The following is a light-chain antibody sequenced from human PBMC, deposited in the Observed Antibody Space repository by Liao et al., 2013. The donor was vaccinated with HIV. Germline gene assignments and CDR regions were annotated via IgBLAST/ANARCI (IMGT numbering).Light chain of an antibody. V-gene: IGLV3-21*01. CDR3: QAWDSITEV. J-gene: IGLJ3*02. CDR1: NIGSKS. Sequence: SYVLTQPPSVSVAPGKTARITCGGNNIGSKSVHWYQQRSGQAPVLVISYDSDRPSGIPERFSGSNSGNTATLTISGTQPMDEADYYCQAWDSITEVFGGGTKLIVL. CDR2: YDS.